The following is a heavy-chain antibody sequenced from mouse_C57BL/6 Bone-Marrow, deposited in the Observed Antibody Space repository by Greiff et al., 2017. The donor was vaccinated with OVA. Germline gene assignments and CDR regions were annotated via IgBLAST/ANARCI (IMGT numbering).Heavy chain of an antibody. J-gene: IGHJ3*01. CDR3: ARSSYYGNLAY. V-gene: IGHV1-81*01. D-gene: IGHD2-1*01. CDR1: GYTFTSYG. Sequence: QVQLQQSGAELARPGASVKLSCKASGYTFTSYGISWVKQRTGQGLEWIGEIYPRSGNTYYNEKFKGKATLTADKSSSTAYMELRSLTSEDAAVYFCARSSYYGNLAYWGQGTLVTVSA. CDR2: IYPRSGNT.